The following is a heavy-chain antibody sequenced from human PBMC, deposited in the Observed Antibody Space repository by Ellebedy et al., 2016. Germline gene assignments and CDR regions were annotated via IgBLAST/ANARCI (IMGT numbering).Heavy chain of an antibody. V-gene: IGHV3-23*01. CDR3: REEHYSDV. CDR2: ISAGGDDT. CDR1: GISFSDFF. J-gene: IGHJ4*02. Sequence: GGSLRLXXATSGISFSDFFMSWVRQAPGKGLQWVSTISAGGDDTYLADSVKGRFTISRDNSRNILYLQMSSLRDEDSAIYYCREEHYSDVWGQGTQVTVSA.